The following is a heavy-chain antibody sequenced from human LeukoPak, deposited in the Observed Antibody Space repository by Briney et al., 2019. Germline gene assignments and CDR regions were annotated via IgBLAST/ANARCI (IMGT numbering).Heavy chain of an antibody. J-gene: IGHJ6*02. D-gene: IGHD2-15*01. CDR1: GYTFTSYG. CDR3: ARELVVVAPDGMDV. CDR2: ISAYNGNT. Sequence: GASVKVSCKASGYTFTSYGFSWVRQPPGQGLEWMGWISAYNGNTNYAQKLQGRVTMTTDTSTSTAYMELRSLRSDDTAVYYCARELVVVAPDGMDVWGQGTTVTVSS. V-gene: IGHV1-18*01.